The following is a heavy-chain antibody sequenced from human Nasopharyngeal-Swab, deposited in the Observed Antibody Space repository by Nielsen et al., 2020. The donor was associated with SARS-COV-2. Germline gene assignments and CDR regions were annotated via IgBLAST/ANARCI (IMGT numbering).Heavy chain of an antibody. J-gene: IGHJ4*02. CDR2: ISGSGGST. D-gene: IGHD2-8*02. Sequence: GESLKISCAASGFTFSSYPMRWVRQAPGKGLEWVSAISGSGGSTYYADSVKGRFTISRDNSKNTLYLQMNSLRAEDTAVSYCAKDRGAGGFDYWGQGTLVTVPS. CDR1: GFTFSSYP. CDR3: AKDRGAGGFDY. V-gene: IGHV3-23*01.